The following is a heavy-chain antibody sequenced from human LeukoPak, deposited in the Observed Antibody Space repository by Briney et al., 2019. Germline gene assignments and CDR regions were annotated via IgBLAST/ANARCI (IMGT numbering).Heavy chain of an antibody. CDR2: ISGSGGST. D-gene: IGHD3-3*01. J-gene: IGHJ4*02. CDR1: GFTFSSYA. CDR3: ANRPYYEFWRGQLGY. V-gene: IGHV3-23*01. Sequence: GGSLRLSCAASGFTFSSYAMSWVRQAPGKGLEWVPAISGSGGSTYYADSVKGRFTISRDNSKNTLYLQMNSLRAEDTAVYYCANRPYYEFWRGQLGYWGQGTPVTVSS.